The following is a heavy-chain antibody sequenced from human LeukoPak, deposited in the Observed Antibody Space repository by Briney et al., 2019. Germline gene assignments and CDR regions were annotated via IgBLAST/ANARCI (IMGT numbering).Heavy chain of an antibody. V-gene: IGHV4-39*01. D-gene: IGHD1-7*01. J-gene: IGHJ4*02. Sequence: LETLSLTCTVSGGSISSSSYYWGWIRQPPGKGLEWIGSIYYSGNTYYNPSLKSRVTVSVDTSKNQFSLKLTSVTAADAAVYYCATKKWNYYFDSWGQGTLVTVSS. CDR1: GGSISSSSYY. CDR3: ATKKWNYYFDS. CDR2: IYYSGNT.